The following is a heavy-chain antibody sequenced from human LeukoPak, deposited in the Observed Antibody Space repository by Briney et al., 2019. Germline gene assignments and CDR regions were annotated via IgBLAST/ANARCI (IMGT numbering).Heavy chain of an antibody. J-gene: IGHJ4*02. D-gene: IGHD6-19*01. V-gene: IGHV3-23*01. CDR2: ISGSGGST. CDR1: GFTFSSYA. CDR3: AKGYSSGWYAYYFDY. Sequence: GGSLRLSCAASGFTFSSYAMSWVRQALGKGLEWVSAISGSGGSTYYADSVKGRFTVSRDNSKNTLYLQMNSLRAEDTAVYYCAKGYSSGWYAYYFDYWGQGTLVTVSS.